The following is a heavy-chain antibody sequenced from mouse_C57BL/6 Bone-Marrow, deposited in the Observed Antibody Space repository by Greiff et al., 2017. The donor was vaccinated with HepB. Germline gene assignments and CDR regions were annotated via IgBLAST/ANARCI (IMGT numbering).Heavy chain of an antibody. Sequence: QVQLQQSGPELVKPGASVKLSCKASGYTFTSYDINWVKQRPGQGLEWIGWIYPRAGSTTYNEKFKGKATLTVDTSSSTAYMELHSLTSEDSAVYFCARGVYGCGSSPVLDVWGTGTTVTVSS. D-gene: IGHD1-1*01. CDR1: GYTFTSYD. J-gene: IGHJ1*03. CDR2: IYPRAGST. V-gene: IGHV1-85*01. CDR3: ARGVYGCGSSPVLDV.